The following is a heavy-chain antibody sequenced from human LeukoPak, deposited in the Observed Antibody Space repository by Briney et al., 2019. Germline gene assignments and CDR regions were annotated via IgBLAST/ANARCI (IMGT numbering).Heavy chain of an antibody. CDR3: ARAKAAAGIDYFDY. J-gene: IGHJ4*02. D-gene: IGHD6-13*01. V-gene: IGHV4-59*13. Sequence: SETLSLTCTVSGASISDYYWNWIRQPPGKGLEWIGYIYYSGSTNYNPSLKSRVTISVDTSKNQFSLKLSSVTAAATAVYYCARAKAAAGIDYFDYWGQGALVTVSS. CDR2: IYYSGST. CDR1: GASISDYY.